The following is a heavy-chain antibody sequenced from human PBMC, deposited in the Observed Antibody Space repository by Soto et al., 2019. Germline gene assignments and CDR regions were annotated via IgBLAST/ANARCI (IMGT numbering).Heavy chain of an antibody. CDR3: ATTGGYGTPGDY. J-gene: IGHJ4*02. CDR1: GGSVSSGDYY. V-gene: IGHV4-31*03. D-gene: IGHD5-12*01. Sequence: QVHLQESGPGLVKPSQTLSLNCTVSGGSVSSGDYYWTWIRQHPGKGLEWMGYISYTGYTYYNPSLESRVFMSVDTSRTHFSLRLNSVTAADTAVYYCATTGGYGTPGDYWGQGTLVTVSS. CDR2: ISYTGYT.